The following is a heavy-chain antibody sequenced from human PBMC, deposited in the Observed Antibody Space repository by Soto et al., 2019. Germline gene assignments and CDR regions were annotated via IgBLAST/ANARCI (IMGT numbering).Heavy chain of an antibody. CDR2: ISYDGSNK. V-gene: IGHV3-30-3*01. D-gene: IGHD6-13*01. CDR3: ARDPQSSSWGYLDY. CDR1: GFTFYSYS. J-gene: IGHJ4*02. Sequence: QVQLVESGGGVVQPGRSLRLSCAASGFTFYSYSMQWVRQAPGKGLEWVAVISYDGSNKYYADSVKGRFTISRDNSRNTLYLQMNSLKAEDTAVYYCARDPQSSSWGYLDYWGQGTLVTVSS.